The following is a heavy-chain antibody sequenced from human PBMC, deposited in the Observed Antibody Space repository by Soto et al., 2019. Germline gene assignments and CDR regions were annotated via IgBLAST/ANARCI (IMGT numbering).Heavy chain of an antibody. Sequence: PSETLSLTCTVSADSISSYYWSWIRQPPGKGLEWIGYIYYTGTTKYSPSLKSRVTISVDSSKNQFSLKLDSVTAADTAVYYCARLGGYYQAFDSWGQGTLVTVSS. J-gene: IGHJ4*02. CDR1: ADSISSYY. D-gene: IGHD3-22*01. CDR3: ARLGGYYQAFDS. V-gene: IGHV4-59*08. CDR2: IYYTGTT.